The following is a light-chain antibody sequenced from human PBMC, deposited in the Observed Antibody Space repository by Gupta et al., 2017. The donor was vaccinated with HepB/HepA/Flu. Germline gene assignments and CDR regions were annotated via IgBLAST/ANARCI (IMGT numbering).Light chain of an antibody. CDR1: SSDVGGYNY. Sequence: QSALTQPASVSGSPGQSITISCTGTSSDVGGYNYVYWYQQHTGKAHKLMSYDVSNRPAGVSNRFSGSKSGNTASLTISGLQAEDEADYYCSSYTSSSTWVFGGGTKRTVL. CDR2: DVS. V-gene: IGLV2-14*01. CDR3: SSYTSSSTWV. J-gene: IGLJ3*02.